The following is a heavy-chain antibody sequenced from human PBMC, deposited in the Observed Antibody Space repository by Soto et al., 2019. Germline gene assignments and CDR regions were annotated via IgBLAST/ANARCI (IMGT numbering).Heavy chain of an antibody. D-gene: IGHD1-1*01. V-gene: IGHV4-31*03. CDR2: IYYTGNT. CDR1: GGSISSGGTGSY. CDR3: ASGHDAYKVRY. J-gene: IGHJ4*02. Sequence: QVQLQESGPGLVKPSQTLSLTCTVSGGSISSGGTGSYWTWIRQLPGKGLEWIGYIYYTGNTHYTTSSKSRPTISIDTSENQFSLKLTSVTAADTAVYFCASGHDAYKVRYWGQGTLVTVSS.